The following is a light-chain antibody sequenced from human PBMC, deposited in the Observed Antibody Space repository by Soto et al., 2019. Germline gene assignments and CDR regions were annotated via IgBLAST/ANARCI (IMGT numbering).Light chain of an antibody. V-gene: IGKV1-6*01. Sequence: AIQLTQSPSSLSASVGDRVTITCRASQDIRKYLGWYQQKPGKAPKIVIYAASNLQSGVPSRFSGSGSGTDFTLTISSLQPEDFATYYCLQDYDYPFTFGPGTKVDIK. CDR1: QDIRKY. CDR3: LQDYDYPFT. J-gene: IGKJ3*01. CDR2: AAS.